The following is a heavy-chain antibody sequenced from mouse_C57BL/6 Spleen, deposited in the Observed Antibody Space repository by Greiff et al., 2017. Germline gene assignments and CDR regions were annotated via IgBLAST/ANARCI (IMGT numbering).Heavy chain of an antibody. V-gene: IGHV1-15*01. CDR3: TRGGVTHFDY. CDR1: GYTFTDYE. Sequence: QVQLKESGAELVRPGASVTLSCKASGYTFTDYEMHWVKQTPVHGLEWIGAIDPETGGTAYNQKFKGKAILTADKSSSTAYMELRSLTSEDSAVYYCTRGGVTHFDYGGQGTTLTVSS. D-gene: IGHD2-2*01. CDR2: IDPETGGT. J-gene: IGHJ2*01.